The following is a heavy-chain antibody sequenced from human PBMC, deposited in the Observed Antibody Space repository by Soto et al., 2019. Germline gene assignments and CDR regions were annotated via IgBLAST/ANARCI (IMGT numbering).Heavy chain of an antibody. D-gene: IGHD5-18*01. Sequence: QVQLQESGPGLVKPSQTLSLTCTVSGDSISSNNNYWSWIRQPPGEGMEWIGFISYSGTTSYSPSLKSRVAISPDTSKNQFSLRLSSVTAADTAVYYCARGRGYSYGLDPWGQGTLVTVSS. J-gene: IGHJ5*02. CDR3: ARGRGYSYGLDP. CDR2: ISYSGTT. V-gene: IGHV4-30-4*01. CDR1: GDSISSNNNY.